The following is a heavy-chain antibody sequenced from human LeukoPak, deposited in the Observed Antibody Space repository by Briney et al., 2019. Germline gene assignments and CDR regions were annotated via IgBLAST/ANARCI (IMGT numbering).Heavy chain of an antibody. J-gene: IGHJ4*02. CDR2: ISSSGHST. V-gene: IGHV3-23*01. D-gene: IGHD2-2*02. CDR3: AKTDCTSSSCYTIDS. Sequence: GGSLRLSCAASGFTFISYAMSWVRQAPGRGLEWVSAISSSGHSTYYADSVTGRFTISRDNSKNTLYLQMNSLRAEDTAVYYCAKTDCTSSSCYTIDSWGQGTLVTVSS. CDR1: GFTFISYA.